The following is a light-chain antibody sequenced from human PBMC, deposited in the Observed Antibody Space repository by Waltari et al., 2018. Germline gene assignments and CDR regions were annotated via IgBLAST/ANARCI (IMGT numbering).Light chain of an antibody. CDR1: QSVSSSY. CDR2: GAS. Sequence: EIVLTQSPGTLSLSPGERATLSCRASQSVSSSYLALYQQKPGQAPRLLIYGASSRATGIPDRFSGSGSGTDVTLTISRLEPEDFAVYYCQQYGSSPGTFGQGTKVEIK. V-gene: IGKV3-20*01. J-gene: IGKJ1*01. CDR3: QQYGSSPGT.